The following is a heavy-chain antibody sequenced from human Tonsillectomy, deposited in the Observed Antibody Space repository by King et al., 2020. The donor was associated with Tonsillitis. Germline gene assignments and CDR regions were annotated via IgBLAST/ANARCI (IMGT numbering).Heavy chain of an antibody. CDR2: IIPISGTA. D-gene: IGHD3-16*01. CDR3: ASLKGEPALLVGDIRKWYFDL. J-gene: IGHJ2*01. Sequence: VQLVQSGAEVRKPGSSVKVSCKVSGGTFSSYAINWVRQAPGQGLEWMGGIIPISGTANYAQKFQGRVTITADESTSTAYMELSSLRSEDTAVYYCASLKGEPALLVGDIRKWYFDLWGRGTLVTVSS. V-gene: IGHV1-69*01. CDR1: GGTFSSYA.